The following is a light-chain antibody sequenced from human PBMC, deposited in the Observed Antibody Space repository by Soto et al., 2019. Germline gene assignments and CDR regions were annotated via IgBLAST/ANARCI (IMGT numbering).Light chain of an antibody. V-gene: IGKV3-11*01. CDR3: QRRASWPIT. CDR1: QTVRNE. Sequence: EIVLTQSPVTLSLSPGERATLSCRASQTVRNELAWYQQKPGQAPRLLIYHSSNRATGIPARFGGSGSGTDFSLTISSLEPEDFAIYYCQRRASWPITFGQGTRLEIK. J-gene: IGKJ5*01. CDR2: HSS.